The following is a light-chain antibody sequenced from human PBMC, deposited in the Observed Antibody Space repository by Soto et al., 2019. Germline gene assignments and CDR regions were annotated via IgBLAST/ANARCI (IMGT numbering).Light chain of an antibody. CDR2: EVN. Sequence: QSVLTQPASVSGSPGQSITISCTGTSSDVGTYNYVSWYQHYPGKAPKLMIYEVNNRPSGVSNRFSGSKSGNTASLTISGLQADDEADYYCSSYTTSSTLVVFGGGTKLTVL. CDR1: SSDVGTYNY. J-gene: IGLJ3*02. V-gene: IGLV2-14*01. CDR3: SSYTTSSTLVV.